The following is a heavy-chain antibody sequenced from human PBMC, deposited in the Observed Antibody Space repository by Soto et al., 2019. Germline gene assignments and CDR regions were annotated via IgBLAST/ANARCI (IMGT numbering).Heavy chain of an antibody. CDR3: AREDYRGGSLYEYYGLYV. V-gene: IGHV4-59*01. Sequence: PXATLSLTCAVSGGSISDYFWNWIRQPPGKGLEWIGSIHYSGTTNYNPSLRSRVAISVGTSKNQFSLKLCSVTAADTAVYYCAREDYRGGSLYEYYGLYVWGQGTTVTV. D-gene: IGHD4-17*01. CDR1: GGSISDYF. J-gene: IGHJ6*02. CDR2: IHYSGTT.